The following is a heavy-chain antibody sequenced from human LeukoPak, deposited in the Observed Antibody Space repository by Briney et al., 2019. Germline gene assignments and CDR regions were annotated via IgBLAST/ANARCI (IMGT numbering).Heavy chain of an antibody. CDR1: GFTFSSYA. J-gene: IGHJ4*02. Sequence: LAGGSLRLSCAASGFTFSSYAMSWVRQAPGKGLEWVSAISGSGGSTYYADSVKGRFNISRDNSKNPLYLQMNSLRADDTAVYYCAKAPGYCSSTSCYWFDYWGQGTLVTVSS. CDR3: AKAPGYCSSTSCYWFDY. V-gene: IGHV3-23*01. D-gene: IGHD2-2*01. CDR2: ISGSGGST.